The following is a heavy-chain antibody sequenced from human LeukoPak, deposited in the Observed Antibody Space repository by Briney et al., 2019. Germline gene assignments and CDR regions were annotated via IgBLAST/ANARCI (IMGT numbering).Heavy chain of an antibody. CDR3: ARDLGDYYDSSGYYPDAFDI. V-gene: IGHV1-46*01. CDR2: INPSGGST. Sequence: ASVKVSCKASGYTFTSYYMHWVRQAPGQGLEWMGIINPSGGSTSYAQKFQGRVTMTRDTSTSTAYMELSSPRSEDTAVYYCARDLGDYYDSSGYYPDAFDIWGQGTMVTVSS. CDR1: GYTFTSYY. D-gene: IGHD3-22*01. J-gene: IGHJ3*02.